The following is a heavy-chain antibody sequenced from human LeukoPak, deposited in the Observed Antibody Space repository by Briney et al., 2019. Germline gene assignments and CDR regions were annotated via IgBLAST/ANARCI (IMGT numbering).Heavy chain of an antibody. CDR2: ITSRSTYI. D-gene: IGHD1-26*01. V-gene: IGHV3-21*01. Sequence: GGSLRLSCAGSGFAFGSYSINWVRQAPGKGLEWVSSITSRSTYINYADSAKGRFTISRDNAKNSLYLQMNSQRAEDTAVYYCARVLLGATTINYYYYYMDVWGKGTTVTVSS. J-gene: IGHJ6*03. CDR1: GFAFGSYS. CDR3: ARVLLGATTINYYYYYMDV.